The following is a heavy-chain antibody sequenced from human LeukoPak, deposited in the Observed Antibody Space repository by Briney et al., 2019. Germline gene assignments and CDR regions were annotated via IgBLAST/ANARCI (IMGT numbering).Heavy chain of an antibody. CDR1: GYSISSGYY. J-gene: IGHJ1*01. V-gene: IGHV4-38-2*01. CDR3: ARYYYGSGNYPQH. CDR2: LYHTGGT. Sequence: SETLSLTCAVSGYSISSGYYWGWIRQPPGKGLEWIGSLYHTGGTCYNTSLKSRVTISVDTSRNQSSLKLSSVTAADTAVYYCARYYYGSGNYPQHWGQGTLVTVSS. D-gene: IGHD3-10*01.